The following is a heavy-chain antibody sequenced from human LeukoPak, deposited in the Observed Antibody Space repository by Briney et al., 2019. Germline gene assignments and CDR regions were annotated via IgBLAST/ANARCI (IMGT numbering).Heavy chain of an antibody. CDR3: ARQNSYDSSGYWGPFDY. V-gene: IGHV5-51*01. Sequence: GESLKISCKGSGYSFTSYWIGWVRQMPGEGLEWMGIIYPGDSDTRYSPSFQGQVTISADKSISTAYLQWSSLKASDTAMYYCARQNSYDSSGYWGPFDYWGQGTLVTVSS. J-gene: IGHJ4*02. CDR2: IYPGDSDT. CDR1: GYSFTSYW. D-gene: IGHD3-22*01.